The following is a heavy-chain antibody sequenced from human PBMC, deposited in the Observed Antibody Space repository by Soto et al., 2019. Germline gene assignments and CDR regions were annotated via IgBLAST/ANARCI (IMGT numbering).Heavy chain of an antibody. CDR1: GFPFTSAW. CDR3: TRSYHSYFFDY. V-gene: IGHV3-15*07. Sequence: GGSLRLSCAASGFPFTSAWMNWVRQAPGKGLEWVGRIKSRSDGGTTVYAAPVRGRFTISRDDSKDTVYLQMNSLKTEDTAVYYCTRSYHSYFFDYWGQGTLVTVSS. CDR2: IKSRSDGGTT. D-gene: IGHD3-16*02. J-gene: IGHJ4*02.